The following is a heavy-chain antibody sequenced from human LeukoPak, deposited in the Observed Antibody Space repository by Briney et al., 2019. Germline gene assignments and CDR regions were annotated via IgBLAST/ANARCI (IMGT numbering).Heavy chain of an antibody. V-gene: IGHV4-34*01. D-gene: IGHD2-2*01. CDR2: INHSGST. CDR3: ARSRRDGTSDADLDY. Sequence: PSETLSLTCAVYGGSFSGYYWSWIRQPPGKGLEWIGEINHSGSTSYNPSLKRRVTISVDTSQNQFSLNVNSVTAADTAVYYCARSRRDGTSDADLDYWGQGTLATVST. CDR1: GGSFSGYY. J-gene: IGHJ4*01.